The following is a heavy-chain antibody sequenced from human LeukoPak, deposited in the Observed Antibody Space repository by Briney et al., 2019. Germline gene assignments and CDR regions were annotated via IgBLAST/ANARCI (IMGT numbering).Heavy chain of an antibody. D-gene: IGHD2-2*03. J-gene: IGHJ6*03. CDR1: GGTFSSYA. CDR3: ARDRLDIVPSGYYYYYYMDV. CDR2: IIPIFGTA. Sequence: ASVKVSCKASGGTFSSYAISWVRQAPGQGLEWMGGIIPIFGTANYTQKFQGRVTITTDESTSTAYMELSSLRSEDTAVHSCARDRLDIVPSGYYYYYYMDVWGKGTTVTVSS. V-gene: IGHV1-69*05.